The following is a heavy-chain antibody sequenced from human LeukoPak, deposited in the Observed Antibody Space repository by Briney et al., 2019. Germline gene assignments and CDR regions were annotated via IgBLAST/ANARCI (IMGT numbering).Heavy chain of an antibody. CDR1: GYSISSGYY. Sequence: SETLSLTCTVSGYSISSGYYWGWIRQPPGKGLEWIGSIYHSGSTYYNPSLKSRVTISVDTSKNQFSLNLSSVTATDTAVYYCARADYGDYDLRPEYFQHWGQGTLVTVSS. J-gene: IGHJ1*01. V-gene: IGHV4-38-2*02. CDR2: IYHSGST. CDR3: ARADYGDYDLRPEYFQH. D-gene: IGHD4-17*01.